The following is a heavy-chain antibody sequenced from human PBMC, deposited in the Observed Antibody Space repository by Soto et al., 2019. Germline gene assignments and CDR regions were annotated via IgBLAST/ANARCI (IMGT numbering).Heavy chain of an antibody. CDR3: AREPQRDYDFWSGYFGGLDEAPMDV. CDR2: ISISSIYI. J-gene: IGHJ6*02. Sequence: GALILWCAACGFTFSSYSMNWVRQAPGKGLEWFSSISISSIYIYYADSVKGRFTISRDNAKNSLYLQMNSLRAEDTAVYYCAREPQRDYDFWSGYFGGLDEAPMDVWGQGTTVTVSS. V-gene: IGHV3-21*01. D-gene: IGHD3-3*01. CDR1: GFTFSSYS.